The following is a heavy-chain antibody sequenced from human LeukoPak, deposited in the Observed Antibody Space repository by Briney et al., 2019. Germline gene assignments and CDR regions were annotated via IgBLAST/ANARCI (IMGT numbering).Heavy chain of an antibody. Sequence: SQTLSLTCAVSGGSISSGGHSWSWIRQPPGKGLEWSGYIYHSGSTYYNPSLKSRVTISVDRSKNQFSLKLSSVTAADTAVYYCAKGQQLLNDAFDIWGQGTMVTVSS. CDR2: IYHSGST. CDR3: AKGQQLLNDAFDI. V-gene: IGHV4-30-2*01. J-gene: IGHJ3*02. D-gene: IGHD6-13*01. CDR1: GGSISSGGHS.